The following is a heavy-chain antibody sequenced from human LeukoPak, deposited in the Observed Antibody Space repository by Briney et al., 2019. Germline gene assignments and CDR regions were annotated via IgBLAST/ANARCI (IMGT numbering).Heavy chain of an antibody. CDR2: IKQDGSEK. V-gene: IGHV3-7*01. D-gene: IGHD4-17*01. J-gene: IGHJ4*02. CDR1: GFTFSSYW. CDR3: ARFLYGDYGERFFDY. Sequence: PGGSLRLSCAASGFTFSSYWMSWVRQSPGKGLEWVANIKQDGSEKYYVDSVKGRFTISRDNAKNSLYLQMNSLRAEDTAVYYCARFLYGDYGERFFDYWGQGTLVTVSS.